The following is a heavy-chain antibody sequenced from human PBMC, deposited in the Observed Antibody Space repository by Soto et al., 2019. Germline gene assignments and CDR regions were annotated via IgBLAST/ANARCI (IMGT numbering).Heavy chain of an antibody. J-gene: IGHJ6*02. CDR1: GDTFSSYA. D-gene: IGHD2-2*01. Sequence: SVKVSCKASGDTFSSYAISWVRQAPGQGLEWMGGLIPIFGTANYAQEFQGRVTITADKYXSTAYMGLSSLRSEDRAVYYCASIPWGVVVPAAPAPNYYYYGMDVWGQGTTVTVTS. CDR3: ASIPWGVVVPAAPAPNYYYYGMDV. V-gene: IGHV1-69*06. CDR2: LIPIFGTA.